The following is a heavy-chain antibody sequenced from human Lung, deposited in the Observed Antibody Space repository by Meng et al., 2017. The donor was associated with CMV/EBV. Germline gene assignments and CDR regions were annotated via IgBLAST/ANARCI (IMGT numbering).Heavy chain of an antibody. V-gene: IGHV1-18*01. CDR1: GYTFTDYG. D-gene: IGHD1/OR15-1a*01. CDR2: ISTYNGDT. Sequence: ASVXVSCKPSGYTFTDYGINWVRQAPGQGLEWMAWISTYNGDTNYAQKFQGRATVTTDTSTGTVYMELRSLTSDDTAVYFRARGKWNIDYWGQGTLVTVSS. CDR3: ARGKWNIDY. J-gene: IGHJ4*02.